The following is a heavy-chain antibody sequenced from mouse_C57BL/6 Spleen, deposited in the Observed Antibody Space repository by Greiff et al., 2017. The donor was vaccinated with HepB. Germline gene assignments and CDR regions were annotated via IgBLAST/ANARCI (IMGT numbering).Heavy chain of an antibody. J-gene: IGHJ1*03. D-gene: IGHD2-5*01. CDR1: GYTFTSYW. CDR3: ARSYSNWYFDV. Sequence: VQLQQPGAELVRPGTSVKLSCKASGYTFTSYWMHWVKQRPGQGLEWIGVIDPSDSYTNYNQKFKGKATLTVDTSSSTAYMQLSSLTSEDSAVYYCARSYSNWYFDVWGTGTTVTVSS. CDR2: IDPSDSYT. V-gene: IGHV1-59*01.